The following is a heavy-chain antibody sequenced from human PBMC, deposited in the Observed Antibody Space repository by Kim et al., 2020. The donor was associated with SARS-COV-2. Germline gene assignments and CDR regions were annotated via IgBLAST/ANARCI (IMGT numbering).Heavy chain of an antibody. V-gene: IGHV1-3*01. Sequence: ASVKVSCKASGYTFTSYAMHWVRQAPGQRLEWMGWINAGNGNTKYSQKFQGRVTITRDTSASTAYMELSSLRSEDTAVYYCARDMYYYDSSGYGGGENHYYYYYGMDVWGQGTTVTVSS. CDR3: ARDMYYYDSSGYGGGENHYYYYYGMDV. CDR2: INAGNGNT. D-gene: IGHD3-22*01. J-gene: IGHJ6*02. CDR1: GYTFTSYA.